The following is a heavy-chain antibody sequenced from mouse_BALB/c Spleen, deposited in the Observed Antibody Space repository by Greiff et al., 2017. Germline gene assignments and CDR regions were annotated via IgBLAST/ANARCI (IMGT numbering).Heavy chain of an antibody. Sequence: EVMLVESGGGLVQPGGSMKLSCVASGFTFSNYWMNWVRQSPEKGLEWVAEIRLKSNNYATHYAESVKGRFTISRDDSKSSVYLQMNNLRAADTGIYYCTRSYGNDALDYWGQGTSVTVSS. V-gene: IGHV6-6*02. CDR2: IRLKSNNYAT. CDR1: GFTFSNYW. J-gene: IGHJ4*01. D-gene: IGHD2-2*01. CDR3: TRSYGNDALDY.